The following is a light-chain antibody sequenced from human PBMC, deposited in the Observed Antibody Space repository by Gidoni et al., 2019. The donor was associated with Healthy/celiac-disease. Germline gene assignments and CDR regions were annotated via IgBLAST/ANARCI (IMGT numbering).Light chain of an antibody. J-gene: IGKJ4*01. CDR2: AAS. CDR1: QGISSY. V-gene: IGKV1-9*01. CDR3: QQLNSYPLT. Sequence: DIQLTQSPSFLSASVGDRDTITCRASQGISSYLAWYQQKPGKAPKLLIYAASTLQSGVPSRFSGSGSGTEFTLTISSLQPEDFATYYCQQLNSYPLTFXGXTKVEIK.